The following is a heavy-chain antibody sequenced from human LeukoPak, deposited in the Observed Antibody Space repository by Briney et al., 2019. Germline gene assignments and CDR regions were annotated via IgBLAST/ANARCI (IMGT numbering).Heavy chain of an antibody. D-gene: IGHD5-18*01. V-gene: IGHV3-30*18. Sequence: TGGSLRLSCAASGFTFSSYGMHWVRQAPGKGLEWVAVISYDGSNKYYADSVKGRFTISRDNSKNTLYLQMNSLRAEDTAVYYCAKDRGYSYGFYYYYYMDVWGKGTTVTVSS. J-gene: IGHJ6*03. CDR3: AKDRGYSYGFYYYYYMDV. CDR2: ISYDGSNK. CDR1: GFTFSSYG.